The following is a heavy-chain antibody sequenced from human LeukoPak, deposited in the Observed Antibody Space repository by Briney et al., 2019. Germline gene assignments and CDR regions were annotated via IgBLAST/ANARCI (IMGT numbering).Heavy chain of an antibody. CDR2: IYHSGST. J-gene: IGHJ6*02. CDR1: GGSISSTSW. Sequence: PSETLSLTCAVSGGSISSTSWWNWVRQPPGKGLEWIGEIYHSGSTDYNPSLKSRVTISVDKSKNQFSLKLSSVTAADTAVYYCARRTYYDILPPYYFYGMDVWGQGTTVTVSS. V-gene: IGHV4-4*02. CDR3: ARRTYYDILPPYYFYGMDV. D-gene: IGHD3-9*01.